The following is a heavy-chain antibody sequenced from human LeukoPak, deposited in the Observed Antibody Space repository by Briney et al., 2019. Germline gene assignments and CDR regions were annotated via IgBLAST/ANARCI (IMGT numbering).Heavy chain of an antibody. V-gene: IGHV3-30*04. J-gene: IGHJ5*02. CDR1: GFTFSSVA. CDR3: ARGDRGTAAGNNWFNP. D-gene: IGHD6-13*01. Sequence: GGSLRLSCVPSGFTFSSVAMHWVREAPGRGLGRGALISFVGKEKYHTDSVKGRFTISRDNSKNTLYLQMNSLRVEDTAVYYCARGDRGTAAGNNWFNPWGQGTLVTVSS. CDR2: ISFVGKEK.